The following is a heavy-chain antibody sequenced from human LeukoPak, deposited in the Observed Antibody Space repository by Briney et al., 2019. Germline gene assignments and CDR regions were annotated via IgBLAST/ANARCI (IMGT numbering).Heavy chain of an antibody. CDR2: INPSGGST. V-gene: IGHV1-46*01. CDR1: GYTFTSYY. CDR3: ARDKSLLDFWSGYYIDY. D-gene: IGHD3-3*01. J-gene: IGHJ4*02. Sequence: ASVKVSCKASGYTFTSYYMHWVRQAPGQGLEWMGIINPSGGSTSYAQKFQGRVTMTRDTSTSTVYMELSSLRSEDTAVYYCARDKSLLDFWSGYYIDYWGQGTLVTVSS.